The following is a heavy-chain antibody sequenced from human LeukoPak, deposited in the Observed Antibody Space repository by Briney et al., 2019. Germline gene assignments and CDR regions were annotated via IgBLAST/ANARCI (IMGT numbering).Heavy chain of an antibody. J-gene: IGHJ3*02. CDR1: GGSFSGYY. V-gene: IGHV4-34*01. D-gene: IGHD3-22*01. Sequence: SETLSLTCAVYGGSFSGYYWSWIRQPPGKGLEWIGEINHSGSTNYNPSLKSRVTISVDTSKNQFSLKLSSVTAADTAVYYCARGVKFHYYDSRVRAFDIWGQGTMVTVSS. CDR2: INHSGST. CDR3: ARGVKFHYYDSRVRAFDI.